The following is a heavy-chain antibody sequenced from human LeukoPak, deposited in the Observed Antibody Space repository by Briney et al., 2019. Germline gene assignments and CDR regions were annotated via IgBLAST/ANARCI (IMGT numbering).Heavy chain of an antibody. J-gene: IGHJ5*02. Sequence: GGSLRLSCAASGFTFSSYAMSWVRQAPGKGLDGVSAISGSGGSTYYADSVKGRFTISRDNSKNTLYLQMNSLRAEDTAVYYCAKDRDCSSTSCLGWFDPWGQGTLVTVSS. V-gene: IGHV3-23*01. CDR3: AKDRDCSSTSCLGWFDP. CDR2: ISGSGGST. D-gene: IGHD2-2*01. CDR1: GFTFSSYA.